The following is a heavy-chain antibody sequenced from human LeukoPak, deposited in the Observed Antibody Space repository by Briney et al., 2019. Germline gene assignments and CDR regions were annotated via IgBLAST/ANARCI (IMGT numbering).Heavy chain of an antibody. J-gene: IGHJ4*02. CDR3: AREREQLVAFDY. CDR2: ISGSGGST. Sequence: GGSLRLSCAASGFTFSSYAMSWVRQAPGKGLEWVSAISGSGGSTYYADSVKGRFTISRDNAKNTLYLQMNSLRAEDTAVYYCAREREQLVAFDYWGQGTLVTVSS. D-gene: IGHD6-6*01. CDR1: GFTFSSYA. V-gene: IGHV3-23*01.